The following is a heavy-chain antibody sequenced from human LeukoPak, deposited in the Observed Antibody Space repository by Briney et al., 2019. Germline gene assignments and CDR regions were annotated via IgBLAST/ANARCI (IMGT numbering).Heavy chain of an antibody. J-gene: IGHJ6*03. V-gene: IGHV3-74*01. Sequence: PGGSLRLSCAASGFTFSSYWMHWVRQAPGKGLVWVSRINSDGSSTSYADSVKGRFTISRDNAKNTLYLQMNSLRAEDTAVYYCARDQWYYGSGISFVYYYYYYMDVWGKGTTVTVSS. CDR3: ARDQWYYGSGISFVYYYYYYMDV. CDR2: INSDGSST. D-gene: IGHD3-10*01. CDR1: GFTFSSYW.